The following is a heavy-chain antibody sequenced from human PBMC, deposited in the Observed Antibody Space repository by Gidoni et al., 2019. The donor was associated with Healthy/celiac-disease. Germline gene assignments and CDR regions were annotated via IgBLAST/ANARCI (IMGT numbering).Heavy chain of an antibody. V-gene: IGHV3-23*01. Sequence: EVQLLESGGGLVQPGGSLRLSCAASGFTFSSYDMSWVRQDPGKGLEWVSAISGSAGSTYYADSVKGRFTISRDNSKNTLYLQMNSLRAEDTAVYYCAKFIWDIVVVPAAIGYGMDVWGQGTTVTVSS. CDR1: GFTFSSYD. D-gene: IGHD2-2*02. CDR2: ISGSAGST. J-gene: IGHJ6*02. CDR3: AKFIWDIVVVPAAIGYGMDV.